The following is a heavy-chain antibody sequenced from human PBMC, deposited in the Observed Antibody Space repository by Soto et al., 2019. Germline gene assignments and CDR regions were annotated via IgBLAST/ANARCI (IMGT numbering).Heavy chain of an antibody. CDR1: GGSISSSNW. J-gene: IGHJ6*02. Sequence: SETLSLTCAVSGGSISSSNWWSWVRQPPGKGLEWIGEIYHSGSTNYNPSLKSRVTISVDTSKNQFSLKLSSVTAADTAVYYCVAVTIFGVANYYGMDGWGQGTKVTVSS. D-gene: IGHD3-3*01. V-gene: IGHV4-4*02. CDR2: IYHSGST. CDR3: VAVTIFGVANYYGMDG.